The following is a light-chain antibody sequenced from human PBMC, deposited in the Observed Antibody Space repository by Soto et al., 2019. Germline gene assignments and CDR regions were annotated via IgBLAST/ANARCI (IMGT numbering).Light chain of an antibody. CDR1: QSVSSSN. V-gene: IGKV3-20*01. J-gene: IGKJ4*01. Sequence: EIVLTQSPGTLSLSPGERATLSCRASQSVSSSNVAWYQQKPGQPPRLLIYGASSRATGIPDRFSGSGSGTDFTLTISRLEPEDFAVYFCQQYGSSPLTFGGGTKVDI. CDR2: GAS. CDR3: QQYGSSPLT.